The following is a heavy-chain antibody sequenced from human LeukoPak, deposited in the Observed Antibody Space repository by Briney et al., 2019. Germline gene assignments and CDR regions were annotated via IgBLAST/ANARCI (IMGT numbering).Heavy chain of an antibody. CDR2: IDPNSAGT. Sequence: GASVKVSCKASGYTFTSYYMHWVRQTPGQGLEWMGWIDPNSAGTLYSQKFQGRVSMTRDMSINTIYMELSSLRSDDTAVYYCAKEVGHNGRFDYWGQGTLVTVSP. CDR1: GYTFTSYY. V-gene: IGHV1-2*02. J-gene: IGHJ4*02. CDR3: AKEVGHNGRFDY. D-gene: IGHD1-1*01.